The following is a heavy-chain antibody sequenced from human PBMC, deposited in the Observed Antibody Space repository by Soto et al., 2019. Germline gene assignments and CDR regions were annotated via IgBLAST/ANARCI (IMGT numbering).Heavy chain of an antibody. Sequence: ASVKVSCKASGYSFTAYHMHWVRQAPGQGPEWLGWINPKSGGTIYSQKFEGRVTMTRDTSVNTAYMELSRLRSDDTAVYYCARDYSPPERNWNCAYNSFDPWGQGTVVTVSS. J-gene: IGHJ5*02. CDR3: ARDYSPPERNWNCAYNSFDP. CDR2: INPKSGGT. D-gene: IGHD1-7*01. V-gene: IGHV1-2*02. CDR1: GYSFTAYH.